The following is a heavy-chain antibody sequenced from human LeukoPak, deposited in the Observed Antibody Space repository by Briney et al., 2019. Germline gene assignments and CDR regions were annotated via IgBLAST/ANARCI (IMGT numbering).Heavy chain of an antibody. D-gene: IGHD5-24*01. CDR1: GGTFSSYA. CDR3: ARKSRDGYNFYDAFDI. J-gene: IGHJ3*02. V-gene: IGHV1-69*04. CDR2: IIPILGIA. Sequence: SSVKVSCKATGGTFSSYAISWVRQAPGQGLESMGSIIPILGIANYAQKFQGRVTITADKSTSTAYMELSSLRSEDTAVYYCARKSRDGYNFYDAFDIWGQGTMVTVSS.